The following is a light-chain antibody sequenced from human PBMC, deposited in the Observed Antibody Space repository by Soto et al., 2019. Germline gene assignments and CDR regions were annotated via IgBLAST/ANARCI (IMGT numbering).Light chain of an antibody. CDR2: KTS. CDR1: QSISSW. J-gene: IGKJ5*01. CDR3: QQYHTYPIT. Sequence: DIQMTQSPSTLSASVGDRVTITCRASQSISSWLAWYQQKPGKAPKLLIYKTSSLEIGVPLRFSGSGSRTEFTLTISSLQPDDFATYYCQQYHTYPITFGQGTRLEIK. V-gene: IGKV1-5*03.